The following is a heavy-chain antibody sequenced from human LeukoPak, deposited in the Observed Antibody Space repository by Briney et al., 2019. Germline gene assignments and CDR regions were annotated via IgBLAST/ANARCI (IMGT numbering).Heavy chain of an antibody. V-gene: IGHV4-34*01. J-gene: IGHJ4*02. Sequence: SETLSLTCAVYGGSFSGYYWSWIRQPPGKGLEWIGEINHSGSTNYNPSLKSRVTISVDTSKNQFSLKLSSVTAADTAVYYCARVYSYGEFDYWGQGTLVTVSS. CDR1: GGSFSGYY. CDR3: ARVYSYGEFDY. CDR2: INHSGST. D-gene: IGHD5-18*01.